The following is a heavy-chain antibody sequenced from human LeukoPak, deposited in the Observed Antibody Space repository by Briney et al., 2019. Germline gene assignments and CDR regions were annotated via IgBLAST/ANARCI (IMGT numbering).Heavy chain of an antibody. CDR2: ISYDGSNK. J-gene: IGHJ6*02. D-gene: IGHD6-13*01. CDR1: GFTFSSYA. Sequence: GRSLRLSCAASGFTFSSYAMHWVRQAPGKELEWVAVISYDGSNKYYAGSVKGRFTISRDNSKNTLYLQMNSLRAEDTAVYYCARDQIAAAGLVVRYYYYYYGMDVWGQGTTVTVSS. CDR3: ARDQIAAAGLVVRYYYYYYGMDV. V-gene: IGHV3-30*04.